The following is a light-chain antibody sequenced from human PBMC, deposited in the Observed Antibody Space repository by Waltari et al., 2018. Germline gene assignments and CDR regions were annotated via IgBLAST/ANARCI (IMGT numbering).Light chain of an antibody. CDR2: AAS. J-gene: IGKJ2*01. Sequence: DIQMTQSPPSLSASVGDRVTITCRASQSISSSLNWYQQKPGKAPNLLIYAASSLQSGVPSRFSGRGSGTDFTLTISSLQPEDFATYYCQQSYSTPVTFGQGTKLEIQ. CDR3: QQSYSTPVT. CDR1: QSISSS. V-gene: IGKV1-39*01.